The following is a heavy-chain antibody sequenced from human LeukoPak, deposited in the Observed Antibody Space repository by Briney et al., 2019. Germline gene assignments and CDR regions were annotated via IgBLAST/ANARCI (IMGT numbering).Heavy chain of an antibody. CDR1: GFTFSDQY. CDR2: SRNKATSYTT. V-gene: IGHV3-72*01. Sequence: GGSLKLSCAASGFTFSDQYMDWVRQTPGKGLEWVGRSRNKATSYTTEYAASVKGRFTISRDDSKNSLYLQMNSLKTEDTAVYYCARGSIYYYYGMDVWGQGTTVTVSS. CDR3: ARGSIYYYYGMDV. J-gene: IGHJ6*02. D-gene: IGHD5-24*01.